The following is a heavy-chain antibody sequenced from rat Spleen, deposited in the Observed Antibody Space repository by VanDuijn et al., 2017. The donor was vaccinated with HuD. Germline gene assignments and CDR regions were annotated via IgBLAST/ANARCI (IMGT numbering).Heavy chain of an antibody. J-gene: IGHJ3*01. CDR3: ATQRNLNWFPY. CDR2: ISPTGGST. V-gene: IGHV5-31*01. CDR1: GFTFNKYW. Sequence: EVQLVESGGGLVQPGRSLKLACVASGFTFNKYWMTWIRQAPGKGLEWVASISPTGGSTFYRDSVKGRFTISRDNAKSTLYLQMDSLRSEDTATYYCATQRNLNWFPYWGQGTLVTVSS.